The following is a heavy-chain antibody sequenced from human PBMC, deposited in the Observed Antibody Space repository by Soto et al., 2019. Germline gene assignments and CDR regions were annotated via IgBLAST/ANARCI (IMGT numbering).Heavy chain of an antibody. J-gene: IGHJ4*02. Sequence: SETLSLTCTVSGGSIRTYYLSWIRQPAGKGLEWIGRIYTSGTANYSPSLKGRVIMAVDTAKNQLSLKVTSVTAADTAVYYCARDFDSSSWYRLDHWGQGTLVTVSS. CDR3: ARDFDSSSWYRLDH. V-gene: IGHV4-4*07. CDR1: GGSIRTYY. D-gene: IGHD6-13*01. CDR2: IYTSGTA.